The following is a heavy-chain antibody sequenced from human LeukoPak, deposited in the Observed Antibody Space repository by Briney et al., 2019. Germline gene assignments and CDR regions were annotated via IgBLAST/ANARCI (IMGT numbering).Heavy chain of an antibody. J-gene: IGHJ4*02. CDR3: AGSLGYCTSNVCYLKY. CDR2: INPSGGST. Sequence: ASVKVSCKASGYTFTSYYMHWVRQAPGQGLEWMGIINPSGGSTSYAQKFQGRVTMTRDMPTSTVYMELRSLTSDDTAVYYCAGSLGYCTSNVCYLKYWGQGTLVTVSS. D-gene: IGHD2-8*01. CDR1: GYTFTSYY. V-gene: IGHV1-46*01.